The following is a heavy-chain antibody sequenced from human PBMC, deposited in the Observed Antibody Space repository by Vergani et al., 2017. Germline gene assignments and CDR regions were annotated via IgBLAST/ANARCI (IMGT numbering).Heavy chain of an antibody. D-gene: IGHD2-15*01. CDR3: ARGSCLGGSCYKPLFDY. V-gene: IGHV4-4*07. CDR2: LCPSGST. J-gene: IGHJ4*02. CDR1: GAPISYWC. Sequence: QVQMQESGPGLVNTSETLSLTCSASGAPISYWCWSWLRQPAGKGLEWIGRLCPSGSTNYKPSLKSRVTMSEDTSKNQFSLNLTSVTAADTAVYFCARGSCLGGSCYKPLFDYWGQGILVTVSS.